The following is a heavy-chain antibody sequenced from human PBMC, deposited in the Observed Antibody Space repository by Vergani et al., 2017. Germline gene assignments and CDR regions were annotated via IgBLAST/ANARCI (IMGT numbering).Heavy chain of an antibody. V-gene: IGHV3-30*02. CDR1: GFTFRIYG. D-gene: IGHD3-22*01. J-gene: IGHJ1*01. Sequence: QVQLVESGGGVVQPGGSLRLSCIASGFTFRIYGMHWVRQAPGKGLEWVAFIRYDGTKCFYGDSVKGRFTISRDNSQTTVFLQMTSLRAGDSAVYYCTKAGQYDSDNFHDSWGQGALVTVAS. CDR3: TKAGQYDSDNFHDS. CDR2: IRYDGTKC.